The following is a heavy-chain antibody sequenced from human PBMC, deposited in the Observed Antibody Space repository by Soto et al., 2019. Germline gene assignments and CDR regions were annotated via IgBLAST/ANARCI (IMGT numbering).Heavy chain of an antibody. J-gene: IGHJ4*02. V-gene: IGHV3-23*01. CDR3: AKPARGYSSPGPFFDY. Sequence: GFLRLCCAAAGLSFSSYAMSWVRQAPGRGLEWVSAISGSGGSTYYADSVKGRFTISRDNSKNTLYLQMKSMRAEDTAVYYCAKPARGYSSPGPFFDYWGQGTLVTVPS. CDR2: ISGSGGST. D-gene: IGHD5-12*01. CDR1: GLSFSSYA.